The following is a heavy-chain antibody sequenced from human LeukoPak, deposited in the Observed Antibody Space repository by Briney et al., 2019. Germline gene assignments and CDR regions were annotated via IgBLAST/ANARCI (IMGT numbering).Heavy chain of an antibody. Sequence: SVKVSCKASGGTFSSYAISWVRQAPGQGLEWMGGIIPIFGTANYAQKFQGRVTITADKSTSTAYMELSSLRSEDTAVYYCASLGGSVVVAFEIWGQGTMVTVSS. D-gene: IGHD1-26*01. J-gene: IGHJ3*02. CDR1: GGTFSSYA. CDR3: ASLGGSVVVAFEI. V-gene: IGHV1-69*06. CDR2: IIPIFGTA.